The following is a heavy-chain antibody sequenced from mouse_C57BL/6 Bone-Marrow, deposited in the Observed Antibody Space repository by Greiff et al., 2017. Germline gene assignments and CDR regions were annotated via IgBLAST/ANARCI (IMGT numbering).Heavy chain of an antibody. CDR3: ARGDSSGSWFAY. J-gene: IGHJ3*01. D-gene: IGHD3-2*02. V-gene: IGHV2-2*01. Sequence: QVQLQQSGPGLVQPSQSLSITCTVSGFSLNSYGVHWVRQSPGKGLEWLGVIWSGGSTDYNAAFISRLSISKDNSKSQVFFKMNSLQADDTAIYYCARGDSSGSWFAYWGQGTLVTVSA. CDR2: IWSGGST. CDR1: GFSLNSYG.